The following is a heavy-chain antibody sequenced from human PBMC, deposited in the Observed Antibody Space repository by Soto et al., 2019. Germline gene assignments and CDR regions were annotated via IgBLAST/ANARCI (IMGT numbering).Heavy chain of an antibody. CDR3: ARDRKIAAAGSPNFDY. CDR1: GFTFSSYD. CDR2: IGTAGDT. J-gene: IGHJ4*02. V-gene: IGHV3-13*01. Sequence: GGSLRLSCAASGFTFSSYDMHWVRQATGKGLEWVSAIGTAGDTYYPGSVKGRFTISRENAKNSLYLQMNSLRAGDTAVYYCARDRKIAAAGSPNFDYWGQGTLVTVSS. D-gene: IGHD6-13*01.